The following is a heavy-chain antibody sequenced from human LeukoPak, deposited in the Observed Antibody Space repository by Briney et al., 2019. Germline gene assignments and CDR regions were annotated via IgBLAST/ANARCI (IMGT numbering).Heavy chain of an antibody. V-gene: IGHV1-2*02. CDR1: GYTFTGYY. D-gene: IGHD2-2*01. J-gene: IGHJ6*03. CDR3: ARVALIVVVPYYYMDV. CDR2: INPNSGGT. Sequence: GASVKVSCKASGYTFTGYYMHWVRQAPGQGLEWMGWINPNSGGTNYAQKFQGRVTMTRDTSISTAYMELSRLRSDDTAVYYCARVALIVVVPYYYMDVWGKGTTVTVSS.